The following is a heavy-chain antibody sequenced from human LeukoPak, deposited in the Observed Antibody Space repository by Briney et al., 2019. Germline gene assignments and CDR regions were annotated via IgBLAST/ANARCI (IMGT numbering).Heavy chain of an antibody. CDR2: ISSSGSTI. D-gene: IGHD1-26*01. CDR3: AREDSEWYGGNDY. J-gene: IGHJ4*02. Sequence: GGSLRLSCAASGFTFSSYEMNWVRQAPGKGLEWVSYISSSGSTIYYADSVKGRFTISRDNAKNSLYLQMNSLRAEDTAVYYCAREDSEWYGGNDYWGQGTLVTVSS. V-gene: IGHV3-48*03. CDR1: GFTFSSYE.